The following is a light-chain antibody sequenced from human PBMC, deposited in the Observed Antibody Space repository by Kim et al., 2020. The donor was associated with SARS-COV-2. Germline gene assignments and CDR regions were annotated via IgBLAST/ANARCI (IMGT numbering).Light chain of an antibody. V-gene: IGLV3-1*01. CDR1: KLVDKY. Sequence: SYELTQPPSVSVSPGQTATITCSGNKLVDKYACWYQHKPGQSPVLIIYQDNKRPSGIPERFSGSNSGDTATLTISGTQAMDEADYYCQAWDSSTAVFGTG. CDR2: QDN. J-gene: IGLJ1*01. CDR3: QAWDSSTAV.